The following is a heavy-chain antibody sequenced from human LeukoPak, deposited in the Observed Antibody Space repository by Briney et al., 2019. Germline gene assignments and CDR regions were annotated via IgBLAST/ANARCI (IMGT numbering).Heavy chain of an antibody. CDR3: ARDTAAAAGMGLDY. CDR1: GGSISNFY. V-gene: IGHV4-59*01. J-gene: IGHJ4*02. CDR2: IHYSGST. D-gene: IGHD6-13*01. Sequence: SETLSLTCTVSGGSISNFYWSWIRQPPGKGLEWIGYIHYSGSTNYTPSLKSRVTISLDTSKNQFSLKLTSVTAADTAVYYCARDTAAAAGMGLDYWGQGTLVTVSS.